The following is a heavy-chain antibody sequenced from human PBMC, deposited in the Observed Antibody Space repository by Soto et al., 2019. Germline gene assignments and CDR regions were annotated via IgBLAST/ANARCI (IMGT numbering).Heavy chain of an antibody. CDR3: ANGGHYDSSGYYYY. Sequence: GGSLRLSCAASGFTFSSYAMHWVRQAPGKGLEWVAVISYDGSNKYYADSVKGRFTISRDNSKNTLYLQMNSLRAEDTAVYYCANGGHYDSSGYYYYWGQGALVTVSS. D-gene: IGHD3-22*01. CDR1: GFTFSSYA. CDR2: ISYDGSNK. V-gene: IGHV3-30*04. J-gene: IGHJ4*02.